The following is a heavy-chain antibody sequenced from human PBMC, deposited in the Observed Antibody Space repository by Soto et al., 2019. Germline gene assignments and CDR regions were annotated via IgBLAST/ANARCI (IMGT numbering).Heavy chain of an antibody. CDR2: ISSSSSYI. Sequence: TGGSLRLSCAAPGFTFSSYNMKWVRQAPGKGVEGVSSISSSSSYIYYADSVKGRFTISRDNAKNSLYLQMNSLRAEDTAVYYCARAGHEYCSSTSCYFGGGYSGYDPGDYYYMDVWGKGTTVTVSS. CDR3: ARAGHEYCSSTSCYFGGGYSGYDPGDYYYMDV. CDR1: GFTFSSYN. D-gene: IGHD2-2*01. V-gene: IGHV3-21*01. J-gene: IGHJ6*03.